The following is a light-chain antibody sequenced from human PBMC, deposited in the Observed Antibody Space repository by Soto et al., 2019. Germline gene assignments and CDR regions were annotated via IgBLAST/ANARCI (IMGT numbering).Light chain of an antibody. J-gene: IGKJ1*01. V-gene: IGKV1-5*01. CDR3: QHYNSYPWT. CDR2: DAS. CDR1: QSISNY. Sequence: DIQMTQSPSTLSASVGDRVTITCQASQSISNYLAWYQQKPGKAPRFLIYDASSLESGVASRFSGSGSGTEFTLTISSLQPDDFATYYCQHYNSYPWTFGQGTKVEIK.